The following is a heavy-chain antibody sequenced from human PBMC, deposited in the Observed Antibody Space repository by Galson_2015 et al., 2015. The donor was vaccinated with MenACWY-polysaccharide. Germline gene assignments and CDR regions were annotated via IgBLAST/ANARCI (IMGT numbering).Heavy chain of an antibody. CDR1: GDSVSSNSAA. Sequence: CAISGDSVSSNSAAWNWIRQSPSRGLEWLGRIYYRSKSYNDYAVSVKSRITINPDTSKNQFYLQLNSVTPEDTAVHFCARGGSGSLAPNGNAFDVWRQGTMVIVSS. D-gene: IGHD3-22*01. CDR2: IYYRSKSYN. CDR3: ARGGSGSLAPNGNAFDV. V-gene: IGHV6-1*01. J-gene: IGHJ3*01.